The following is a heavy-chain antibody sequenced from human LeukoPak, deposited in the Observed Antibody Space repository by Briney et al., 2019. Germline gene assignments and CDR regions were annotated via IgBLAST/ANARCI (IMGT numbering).Heavy chain of an antibody. J-gene: IGHJ5*02. CDR1: GGSISGYY. CDR2: IYYSGST. CDR3: ARHYGSGNNRFDP. V-gene: IGHV4-59*01. D-gene: IGHD3-10*01. Sequence: SETLSLTCTVSGGSISGYYWSWIRQPPGKGLEWIGYIYYSGSTNYNPSLKSRVTISVDTSKNQFSLKLSSVSAADTAVYYCARHYGSGNNRFDPWGQGTLVTVSS.